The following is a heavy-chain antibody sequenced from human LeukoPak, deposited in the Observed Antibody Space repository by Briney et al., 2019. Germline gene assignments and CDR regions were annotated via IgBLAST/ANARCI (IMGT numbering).Heavy chain of an antibody. CDR1: GGNFNSYD. CDR2: IIPIFVTA. CDR3: ARNAVPDRPFSGMDV. J-gene: IGHJ6*04. Sequence: SVKVFCKASGGNFNSYDISWVRQAPGQGLEWMGGIIPIFVTANYAQKFQGRVTITADESTSTAYMELSSLRAEDTAVYYCARNAVPDRPFSGMDVWGKGTTVTVSS. V-gene: IGHV1-69*01. D-gene: IGHD2-2*01.